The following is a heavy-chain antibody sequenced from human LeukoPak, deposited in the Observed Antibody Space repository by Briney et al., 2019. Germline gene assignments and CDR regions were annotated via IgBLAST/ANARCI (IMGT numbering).Heavy chain of an antibody. CDR3: AREGDCSDYACYSSPLDS. V-gene: IGHV4-38-2*02. CDR1: GYSINSGYY. Sequence: PSETLSLTCIVSGYSINSGYYWGWMRQPPGKGLEWIGIVCVNWRTYYNPSLKRRVTISVATSKKHFPMRMTFVTAADMAVYYCAREGDCSDYACYSSPLDSWGQGTLVTVSS. D-gene: IGHD2-15*01. J-gene: IGHJ4*02. CDR2: VCVNWRT.